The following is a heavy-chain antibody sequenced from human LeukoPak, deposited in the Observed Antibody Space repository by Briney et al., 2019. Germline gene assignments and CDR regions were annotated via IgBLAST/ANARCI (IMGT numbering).Heavy chain of an antibody. CDR2: INHSGST. Sequence: SETLSLTCAVYGGSFSGYYWSWIRQPPGKGLEWIGEINHSGSTNYNPSLKSRVTISVDTSKNQFSLKLSSVTAADTAVYYCARTEESGYSYRYFGYYYYMDVWGKGTTVTISS. V-gene: IGHV4-34*01. CDR3: ARTEESGYSYRYFGYYYYMDV. CDR1: GGSFSGYY. D-gene: IGHD5-18*01. J-gene: IGHJ6*03.